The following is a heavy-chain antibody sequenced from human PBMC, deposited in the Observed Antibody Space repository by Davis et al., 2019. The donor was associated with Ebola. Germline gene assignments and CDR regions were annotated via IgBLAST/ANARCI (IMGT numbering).Heavy chain of an antibody. Sequence: GESLKISCEASTFTFSSYAMHWVRQAPGKGLEWVAFISTDGNKKDYADSVKGRFTISRDNSRDTLFLQMDSLRFEDSAVYYCVKDQSMIANNFFGLDVWGQGTTVTVS. CDR1: TFTFSSYA. CDR3: VKDQSMIANNFFGLDV. CDR2: ISTDGNKK. D-gene: IGHD3-16*01. J-gene: IGHJ6*02. V-gene: IGHV3-30*18.